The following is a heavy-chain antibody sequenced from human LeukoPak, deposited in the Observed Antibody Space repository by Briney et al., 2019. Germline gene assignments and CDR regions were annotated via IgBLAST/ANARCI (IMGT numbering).Heavy chain of an antibody. J-gene: IGHJ6*03. CDR2: ISGSGGST. V-gene: IGHV3-23*01. Sequence: GGSLRLSCAASGFTFSSYAMSWVRQAPGKGLEWVSAISGSGGSTYYADSVKGRFTISRDNSKNTLYLQMNSLRAEDTAVYYCAKQTPVAASYYYYYYMDVWGKGTTVTVSS. D-gene: IGHD6-19*01. CDR1: GFTFSSYA. CDR3: AKQTPVAASYYYYYYMDV.